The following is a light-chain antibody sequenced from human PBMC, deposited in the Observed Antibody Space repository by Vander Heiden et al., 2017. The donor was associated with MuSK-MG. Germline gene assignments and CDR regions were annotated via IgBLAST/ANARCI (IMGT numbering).Light chain of an antibody. CDR3: QQDDNLPYT. CDR1: QDISDN. J-gene: IGKJ2*01. V-gene: IGKV1-33*01. CDR2: DAS. Sequence: DIQMTQSPSSLSASVGDRVTITCQASQDISDNLNWYQQKPGKAPKLLIYDASNLETGVPSRFSGSGSGTDFTFTISSLQPEDIATYYCQQDDNLPYTFGQGTKLEIK.